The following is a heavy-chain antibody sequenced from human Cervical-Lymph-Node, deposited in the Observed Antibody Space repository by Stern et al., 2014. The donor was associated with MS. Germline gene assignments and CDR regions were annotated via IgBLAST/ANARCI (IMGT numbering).Heavy chain of an antibody. D-gene: IGHD1-7*01. V-gene: IGHV3-21*01. CDR3: ERARTGTIRYGMDV. Sequence: EVQLVESGGGLVKPGWSLRVSCAASGFNFSDYSMNWVRQAPGKGLEWVSSISSSSNYIYYADSVKGRFTISRDNSKSSLYLQMDSLRGEDTAMYYCERARTGTIRYGMDVWGQGTTVTVSS. CDR1: GFNFSDYS. J-gene: IGHJ6*02. CDR2: ISSSSNYI.